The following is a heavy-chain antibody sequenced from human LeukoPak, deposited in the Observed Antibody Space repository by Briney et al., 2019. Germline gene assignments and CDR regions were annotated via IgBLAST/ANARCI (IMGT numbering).Heavy chain of an antibody. CDR1: GFTFSSYE. D-gene: IGHD3-10*02. CDR2: ISSSGSTI. CDR3: AELGITMIGGV. Sequence: GGSLRLSCAATGFTFSSYEMNWVRQAPGKGLEWVSYISSSGSTIYYADSVKGRFTISRDNARNSLYLQMNSLRAEDTAVYYCAELGITMIGGVWGKGTTVTISS. V-gene: IGHV3-48*03. J-gene: IGHJ6*04.